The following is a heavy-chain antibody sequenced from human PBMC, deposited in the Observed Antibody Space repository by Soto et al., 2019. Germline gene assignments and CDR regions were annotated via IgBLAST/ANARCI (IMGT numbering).Heavy chain of an antibody. CDR1: GYTFTAYY. Sequence: QEQLVQSGAEVKKPGASVKVSCEASGYTFTAYYLHWVRQAPGQGLEWMGWINPTSGGTKYAQKFQGRVSMTGDTSISTAYMELRSLTSDDTAFYYCARDASSFSLFGERIPKNYYFDRWGRGTLVTVSS. J-gene: IGHJ2*01. CDR2: INPTSGGT. V-gene: IGHV1-2*02. D-gene: IGHD3-10*01. CDR3: ARDASSFSLFGERIPKNYYFDR.